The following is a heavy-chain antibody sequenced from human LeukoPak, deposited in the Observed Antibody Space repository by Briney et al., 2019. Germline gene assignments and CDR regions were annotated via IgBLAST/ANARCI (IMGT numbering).Heavy chain of an antibody. CDR1: GFTFSSYE. Sequence: PGGSLRLSCAASGFTFSSYEMNWVRQAPGKGLEWVSHIIGSGSTIYYADSVRDRFTISRDNAKNSLYLQMNSLRAEDTAVYYCASGGGSGRSYWGLGTLVTVSS. J-gene: IGHJ4*02. CDR3: ASGGGSGRSY. V-gene: IGHV3-48*03. CDR2: IIGSGSTI. D-gene: IGHD6-19*01.